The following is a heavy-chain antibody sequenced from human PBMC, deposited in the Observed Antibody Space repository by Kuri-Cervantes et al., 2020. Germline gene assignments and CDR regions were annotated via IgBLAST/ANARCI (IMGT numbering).Heavy chain of an antibody. V-gene: IGHV4-61*01. CDR1: GGSVSSGSYY. D-gene: IGHD3-22*01. CDR3: AKDLLSLYYYDSSGYPPLPYYGMDV. CDR2: IYYSGST. J-gene: IGHJ6*02. Sequence: SETLSLTCTVSGGSVSSGSYYWSWIRQPPGKGLEWIGYIYYSGSTNYNPSLKSRVTISVDTSKNQFSLKLSSVTAEDTAVYYCAKDLLSLYYYDSSGYPPLPYYGMDVWGQGTTVTVSS.